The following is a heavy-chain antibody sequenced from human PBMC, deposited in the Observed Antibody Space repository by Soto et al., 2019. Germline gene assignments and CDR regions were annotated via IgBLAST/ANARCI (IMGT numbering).Heavy chain of an antibody. CDR3: ARWLIRYFDY. J-gene: IGHJ4*02. CDR2: ISSSGSTI. V-gene: IGHV3-48*03. D-gene: IGHD3-16*01. Sequence: GGSLRLSCAASGFTFSSYEMNWVRQDPGKGLEWVSYISSSGSTIYYADSVKGRLTIPRDNAKNSLYLQMNSLRSEDTAVYYCARWLIRYFDYWGQGTLVTVSS. CDR1: GFTFSSYE.